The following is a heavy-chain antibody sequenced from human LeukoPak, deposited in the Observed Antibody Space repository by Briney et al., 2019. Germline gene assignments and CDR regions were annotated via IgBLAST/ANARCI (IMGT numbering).Heavy chain of an antibody. CDR1: GFTFSSYA. J-gene: IGHJ6*02. D-gene: IGHD4-11*01. CDR3: ERVPTDYYYGMDV. V-gene: IGHV3-30-3*01. CDR2: ISYDGSNK. Sequence: PGGSLRLSCAASGFTFSSYAMRWVRQAPGKGLEWVAVISYDGSNKYYADSVKGRFTISRDNSKNTLYLQMNSLRAEDTAVYYCERVPTDYYYGMDVWGQGTTVTVSS.